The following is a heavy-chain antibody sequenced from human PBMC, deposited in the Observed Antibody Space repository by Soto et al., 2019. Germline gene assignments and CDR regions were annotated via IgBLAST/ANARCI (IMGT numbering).Heavy chain of an antibody. D-gene: IGHD1-7*01. CDR3: AREGRTTTYSAMDV. Sequence: GASVKVSCKASGYTFTSYYIHWVRQVPGQGLEWVGIINPGTDSTTYAQDFQGRVTVTKDTSTSTVYMDLISLRSDDTALYYCAREGRTTTYSAMDVWGQGTTVTVSS. CDR1: GYTFTSYY. V-gene: IGHV1-46*01. CDR2: INPGTDST. J-gene: IGHJ6*02.